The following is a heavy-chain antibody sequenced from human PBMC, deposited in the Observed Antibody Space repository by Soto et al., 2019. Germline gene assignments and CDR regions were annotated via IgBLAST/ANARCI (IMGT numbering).Heavy chain of an antibody. J-gene: IGHJ6*02. CDR2: IYYSGST. Sequence: SETLSLTCTVSGGSISSGDYYWSWIRQPPGKGLEWIGYIYYSGSTYYNPSLKSRVTISVDTSKNQFSLKLSSVTAADAAVYYCARDRIAVVKGSHYYYYYGMDVWGQGTTVTVSS. V-gene: IGHV4-30-4*01. CDR1: GGSISSGDYY. D-gene: IGHD6-19*01. CDR3: ARDRIAVVKGSHYYYYYGMDV.